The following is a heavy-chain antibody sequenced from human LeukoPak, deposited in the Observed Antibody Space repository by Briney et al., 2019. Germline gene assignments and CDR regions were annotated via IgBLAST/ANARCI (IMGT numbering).Heavy chain of an antibody. V-gene: IGHV3-30*18. J-gene: IGHJ4*02. D-gene: IGHD6-13*01. CDR1: GFTFSSYG. CDR2: ISYDGSNK. CDR3: AKDRGSSWYTSFDY. Sequence: PGGSLRLSCAASGFTFSSYGMHWVRQAPGKGLEWVAVISYDGSNKYYADSVKGRFTISRDNSKNTLYLQMNSLRAEDTAVYYCAKDRGSSWYTSFDYWGQGTLVTVSS.